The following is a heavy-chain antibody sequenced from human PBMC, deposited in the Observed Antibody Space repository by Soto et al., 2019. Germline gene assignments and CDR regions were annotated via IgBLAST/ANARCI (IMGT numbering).Heavy chain of an antibody. Sequence: EVQRLDSGGGLVQPGGSLRLSCAASGFTFSSSAMSWVRQAPGKGLECVSAGSGSGGTTYYADSVRGRFTISRDNSKNTLKLQMNSLRAEDTAIYFCARCTVDTIVTSGWCHYLDPWGQGTLVTVSS. CDR3: ARCTVDTIVTSGWCHYLDP. V-gene: IGHV3-23*01. CDR1: GFTFSSSA. J-gene: IGHJ5*02. D-gene: IGHD6-19*01. CDR2: GSGSGGTT.